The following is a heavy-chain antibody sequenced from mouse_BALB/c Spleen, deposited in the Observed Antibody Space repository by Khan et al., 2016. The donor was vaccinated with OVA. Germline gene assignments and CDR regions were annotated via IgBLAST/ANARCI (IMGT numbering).Heavy chain of an antibody. CDR1: GFTFTDYY. Sequence: EVELVESGGGLVQPGGSLRLSCATSGFTFTDYYISWVRQPPGQSLEWLGFIRNKANDYTTEYHAPVEGRFTISRDNSQSIVNLQMNTLRSEDSDTYYCARETVVDVYWYLDVWGAGTTVTVSS. J-gene: IGHJ1*01. CDR2: IRNKANDYTT. V-gene: IGHV7-3*02. CDR3: ARETVVDVYWYLDV. D-gene: IGHD1-1*01.